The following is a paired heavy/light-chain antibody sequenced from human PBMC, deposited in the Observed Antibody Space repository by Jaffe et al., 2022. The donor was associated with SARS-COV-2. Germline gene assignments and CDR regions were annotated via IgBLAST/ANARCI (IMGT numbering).Light chain of an antibody. CDR1: SSNVGSMD. CDR3: AAWDVSLTGWV. V-gene: IGLV1-47*01. CDR2: GSK. Sequence: QSVLTQPPSASGTPGQRVTIPCSGSSSNVGSMDVYWYQQLPGTAPKLLMYGSKQRPSGVPDRFSGSKSGTSASLAISGLRSEDEGDYYCAAWDVSLTGWVFGGGTKVSVL. J-gene: IGLJ3*02.
Heavy chain of an antibody. CDR3: VDPGAVDILGGGS. Sequence: EVDLVESGGGLVQPGGSLRLSCAASGVTLSNYDINWVRQAPGQGLEWVSTIFSFSAGGRTSYADSVKGRFTISRDTSKNTVYLQMDSLSAEDSASYYCVDPGAVDILGGGSWGQGALVTVSS. D-gene: IGHD5-12*01. J-gene: IGHJ4*02. V-gene: IGHV3-23*04. CDR2: IFSFSAGGRT. CDR1: GVTLSNYD.